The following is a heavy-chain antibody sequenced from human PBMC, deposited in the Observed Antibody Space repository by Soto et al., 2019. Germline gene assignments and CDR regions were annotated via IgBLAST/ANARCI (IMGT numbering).Heavy chain of an antibody. CDR1: GFSFSSYA. D-gene: IGHD4-4*01. CDR2: ISGSGGST. V-gene: IGHV3-23*01. Sequence: GGSLTLSCSASGFSFSSYAMHWVRQAPGKGLEWVSAISGSGGSTYYADSVKGRFTISRDNSKNTLYLQMNSLRAEDTAVYYCARPLWRDDYNWGYFELWGRGTLVTVSS. J-gene: IGHJ2*01. CDR3: ARPLWRDDYNWGYFEL.